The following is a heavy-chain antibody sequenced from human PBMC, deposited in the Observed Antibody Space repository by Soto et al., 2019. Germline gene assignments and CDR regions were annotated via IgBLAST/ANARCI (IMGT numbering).Heavy chain of an antibody. V-gene: IGHV3-49*03. CDR1: GFTFGDYA. CDR2: IRSKAYGGTT. J-gene: IGHJ6*02. CDR3: TRDVVAIYYYYGMDV. D-gene: IGHD2-15*01. Sequence: GGSLRLSCTASGFTFGDYAMSWFRQAPGKGLEWVGFIRSKAYGGTTEYAASVKGRFTISRDDSKSIAYLQMNSLKTEDTAVYYCTRDVVAIYYYYGMDVWGQGTTVTVSS.